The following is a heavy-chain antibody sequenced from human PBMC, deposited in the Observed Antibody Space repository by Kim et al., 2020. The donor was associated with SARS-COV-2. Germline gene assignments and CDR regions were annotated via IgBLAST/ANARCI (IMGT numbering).Heavy chain of an antibody. V-gene: IGHV4-4*02. J-gene: IGHJ4*02. CDR1: GVSITTTGSW. D-gene: IGHD1-1*01. CDR2: VYHTGTT. CDR3: AGTNRPYVPVDS. Sequence: SETLSLTCAVYGVSITTTGSWWSWVRQPPGKGLEWIGEVYHTGTTNYIPSLKSRVTISVDKSKNQFSLNLNSVTAADTAVYYCAGTNRPYVPVDSWGQAT.